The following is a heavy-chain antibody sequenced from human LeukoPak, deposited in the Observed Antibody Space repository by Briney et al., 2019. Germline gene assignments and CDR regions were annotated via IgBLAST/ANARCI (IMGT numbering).Heavy chain of an antibody. D-gene: IGHD3-22*01. V-gene: IGHV1-2*06. Sequence: ASVKVSCKASGYIFTGYNMHWVRQAPGQGLEWMGRINPNSGGTNYAQKLQGRVTMTTDTSTSTAYMELRSLRSDDTAVYYCARDSITMIVVPREYFQHWGQGTLVTVSS. CDR1: GYIFTGYN. J-gene: IGHJ1*01. CDR3: ARDSITMIVVPREYFQH. CDR2: INPNSGGT.